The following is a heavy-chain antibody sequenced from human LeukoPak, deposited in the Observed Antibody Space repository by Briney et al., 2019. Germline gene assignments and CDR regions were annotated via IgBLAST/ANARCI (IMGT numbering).Heavy chain of an antibody. J-gene: IGHJ4*02. CDR3: ARSGLNRFDY. D-gene: IGHD2-15*01. CDR1: GFTFSSYA. V-gene: IGHV3-23*01. CDR2: ISGRDGGT. Sequence: GGSLRLSCAASGFTFSSYAMSWVRQAPGKGLEWVSAISGRDGGTYHADSVKGRFSISRDNSKDTLYLQMNSLRAEDTAVYYCARSGLNRFDYWGQGTLVTVSS.